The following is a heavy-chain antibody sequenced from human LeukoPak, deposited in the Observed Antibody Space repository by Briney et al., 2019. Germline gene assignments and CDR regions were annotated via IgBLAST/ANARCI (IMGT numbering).Heavy chain of an antibody. CDR2: INPNSGGT. J-gene: IGHJ4*02. CDR3: ARSSAWFHFDY. Sequence: ASVKVSCKASGYTFTEYYMHWVRQAPGQGLEWMGWINPNSGGTDYAQKFKGRVTMTRDTSISTAYMELSRLRSDDTAVYYCARSSAWFHFDYWGQGTLVTVSS. CDR1: GYTFTEYY. D-gene: IGHD6-19*01. V-gene: IGHV1-2*02.